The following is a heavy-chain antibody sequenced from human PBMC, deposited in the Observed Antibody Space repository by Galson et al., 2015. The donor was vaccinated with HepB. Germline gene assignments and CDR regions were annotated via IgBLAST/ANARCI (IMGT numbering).Heavy chain of an antibody. V-gene: IGHV3-66*01. CDR2: IYSGGST. Sequence: SLRLSCAASGFTVSSNYMSWVRQAPGKGLEWVSVIYSGGSTYYADSVKGRFTISRDNSKNTLYLQMNSLRAEDTAVYYCARASLYDFWSGYYFDYWGQGTLVTVSS. CDR1: GFTVSSNY. D-gene: IGHD3-3*01. CDR3: ARASLYDFWSGYYFDY. J-gene: IGHJ4*02.